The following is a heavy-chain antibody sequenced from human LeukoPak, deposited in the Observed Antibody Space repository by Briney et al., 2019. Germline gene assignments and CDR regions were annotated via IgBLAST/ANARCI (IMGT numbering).Heavy chain of an antibody. V-gene: IGHV1-18*01. Sequence: EASVKVSCKASGGTFSSYAISWVRQAPGQGLEWMGWISAYNDNTNYAQKLQGRVTMTTDTSTSTAYMELSSLRSDDTAVYYCTSGSRGVAVVRGVAHGDYYYYMDVWGKGTTVTVSS. CDR3: TSGSRGVAVVRGVAHGDYYYYMDV. D-gene: IGHD3-10*01. CDR2: ISAYNDNT. J-gene: IGHJ6*03. CDR1: GGTFSSYA.